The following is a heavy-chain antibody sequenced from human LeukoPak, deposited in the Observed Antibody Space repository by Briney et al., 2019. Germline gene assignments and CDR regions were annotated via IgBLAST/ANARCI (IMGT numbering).Heavy chain of an antibody. D-gene: IGHD1-1*01. J-gene: IGHJ4*02. CDR1: GFSFSTSW. Sequence: GGSLRLSCAASGFSFSTSWMTWVRQAPGKGLEGVANIRRDGGEIYYMDSVKGRFAISRDNAKNSLYLQMNSLGVEDTAVYYCVRDGDDWNDFDHWGQGTLVTVSS. CDR3: VRDGDDWNDFDH. CDR2: IRRDGGEI. V-gene: IGHV3-7*01.